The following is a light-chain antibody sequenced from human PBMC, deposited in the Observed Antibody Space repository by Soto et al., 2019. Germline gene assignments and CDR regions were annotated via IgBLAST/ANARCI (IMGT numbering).Light chain of an antibody. CDR2: GNS. CDR1: SSNIGAGYD. CDR3: QSYDSSLSGPVV. V-gene: IGLV1-40*01. Sequence: LTQPPSVSGAPGQRVTISCTGSSSNIGAGYDVHWYQQLPGTAPKLLIYGNSNRPSGVPDRFSGSKSGTSASLAITGLQAEDEADYYCQSYDSSLSGPVVFGGGTKVTVL. J-gene: IGLJ2*01.